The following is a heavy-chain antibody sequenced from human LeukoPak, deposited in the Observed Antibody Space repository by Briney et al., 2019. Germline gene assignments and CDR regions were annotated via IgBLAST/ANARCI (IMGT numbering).Heavy chain of an antibody. J-gene: IGHJ4*02. CDR3: ARQGYYYDSSGYYPDY. CDR2: IKQDGSEK. D-gene: IGHD3-22*01. Sequence: PGGSLRLSCAASGFTFSSYAMSWVRQAPGKGLEWVANIKQDGSEKYYVDSVKGRFTISRDNAKNSLYLQMNSLRAEGTAVYYCARQGYYYDSSGYYPDYWGQGTLVTVSS. V-gene: IGHV3-7*01. CDR1: GFTFSSYA.